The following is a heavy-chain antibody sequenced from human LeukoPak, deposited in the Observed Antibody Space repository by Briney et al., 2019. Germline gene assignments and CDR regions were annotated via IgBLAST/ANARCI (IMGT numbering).Heavy chain of an antibody. CDR1: GGSISSYY. D-gene: IGHD4-17*01. CDR2: IYPSGST. J-gene: IGHJ3*02. V-gene: IGHV4-4*07. Sequence: SETLSLTCTVSGGSISSYYWSWIRQPAGKGLEWIGRIYPSGSTNYSPSLKSRVAMSIDTSKRQFSLKLNSVTAADTAVYYCARWSYLTVTTVVAFDIWGQGTMVTVSS. CDR3: ARWSYLTVTTVVAFDI.